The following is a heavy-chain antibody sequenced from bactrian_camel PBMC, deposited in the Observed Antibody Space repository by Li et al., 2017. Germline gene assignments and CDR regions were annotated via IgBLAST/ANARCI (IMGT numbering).Heavy chain of an antibody. CDR1: EYTYSSYC. D-gene: IGHD1*01. J-gene: IGHJ4*01. CDR2: ILSDGTT. V-gene: IGHV3S9*01. Sequence: HVQLVESGGGLVPPGGSLRLSCAASEYTYSSYCMGWFRQAPGKEREGVTIILSDGTTNYAPSVQGRFTVSRDNAKNTLYLQMNSLKPEDTAMYYCSNSLPADATRVTYPTYRGTQVTVS.